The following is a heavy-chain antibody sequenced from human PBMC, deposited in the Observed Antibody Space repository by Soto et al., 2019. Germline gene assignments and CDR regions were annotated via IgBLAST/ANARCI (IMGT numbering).Heavy chain of an antibody. J-gene: IGHJ6*02. CDR1: GLSLRTTGVG. CDR2: LYWDDAK. D-gene: IGHD2-21*02. Sequence: QITLKESGPTLVKPTQTLTLTCTFSGLSLRTTGVGVGWVRQPPGKALEWLALLYWDDAKRYSPSLKSRLTSTKDTTEKQLVLTMATMDTVDTATYYCVQSRCGGDCLQIYSSHSYYGVDVWGQGTTVTVSS. CDR3: VQSRCGGDCLQIYSSHSYYGVDV. V-gene: IGHV2-5*02.